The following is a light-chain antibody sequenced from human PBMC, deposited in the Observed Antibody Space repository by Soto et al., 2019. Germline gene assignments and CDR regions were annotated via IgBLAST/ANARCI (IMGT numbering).Light chain of an antibody. CDR1: QSSSSW. CDR3: QQYNSYWT. J-gene: IGKJ1*01. Sequence: DIQRTQSPSTLSASVGDRVTITGRASQSSSSWLAWYQQKPGKAPKLLIYDASSLESGVPSRFRGSGSGTEFTLTISSLQPYDFATYYCQQYNSYWTFGQGPKVEIK. CDR2: DAS. V-gene: IGKV1-5*01.